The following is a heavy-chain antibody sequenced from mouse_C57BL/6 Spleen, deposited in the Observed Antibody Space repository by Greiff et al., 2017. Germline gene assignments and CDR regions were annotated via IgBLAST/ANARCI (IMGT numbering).Heavy chain of an antibody. V-gene: IGHV1-80*01. CDR1: GYAFSSYW. Sequence: QVQLQQSGAELVKPGASVKISCKASGYAFSSYWMNWVKQRPGKGLEWIGQIYPGDGDTNYNGKFKGKATLTADKSSSTAYMQLSSLTSEDSAVYFCASIYDGYLTLMDYWGQGTSVTVSS. CDR3: ASIYDGYLTLMDY. D-gene: IGHD2-3*01. CDR2: IYPGDGDT. J-gene: IGHJ4*01.